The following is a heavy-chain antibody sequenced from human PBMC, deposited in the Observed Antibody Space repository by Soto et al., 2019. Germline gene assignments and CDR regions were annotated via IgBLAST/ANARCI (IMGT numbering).Heavy chain of an antibody. J-gene: IGHJ4*02. CDR3: ARVGYDFWSGYYYYFDY. V-gene: IGHV4-59*10. CDR2: IYTSGST. CDR1: GGSVNGYY. D-gene: IGHD3-3*01. Sequence: SETLSLTCAVYGGSVNGYYWSWIRQPAGKGLEWIGRIYTSGSTNYNPSLKSRVTMSVDTSKNQFSLKLSSVTAADTAVYYCARVGYDFWSGYYYYFDYWGQGTLVTVSS.